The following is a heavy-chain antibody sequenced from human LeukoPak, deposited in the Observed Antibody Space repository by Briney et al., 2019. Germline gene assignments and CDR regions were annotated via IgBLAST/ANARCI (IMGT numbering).Heavy chain of an antibody. Sequence: GGSLRLSCAASGFTFSSYAMSWVRQAPGKGLEWVSAISGSGVSTYYADSVKGRFTISRDNAKNSLSLQMNSLRAEDTAVYYCAREGNRRSFDYWGQGTLVTVSS. J-gene: IGHJ4*02. CDR1: GFTFSSYA. CDR2: ISGSGVST. V-gene: IGHV3-23*01. CDR3: AREGNRRSFDY.